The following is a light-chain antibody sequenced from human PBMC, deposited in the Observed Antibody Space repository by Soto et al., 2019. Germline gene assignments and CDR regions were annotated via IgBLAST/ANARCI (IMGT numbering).Light chain of an antibody. CDR2: GAS. V-gene: IGKV3-20*01. Sequence: ESVLTQSPGTLSLSPGERATLSCRASQSVSSSFLAWYQLKPGQAPRLLIYGASSRATGIPDRFSGSGSVTNFTLTISRLEPEVFAVYYCQQYDSSPWTFGQGTKVEIK. J-gene: IGKJ1*01. CDR3: QQYDSSPWT. CDR1: QSVSSSF.